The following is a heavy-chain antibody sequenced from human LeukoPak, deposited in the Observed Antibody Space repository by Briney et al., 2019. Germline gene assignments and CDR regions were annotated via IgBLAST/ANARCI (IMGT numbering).Heavy chain of an antibody. Sequence: GGSLRLSCAASGFTFSSYAMSWVRQAPGKGLEWVSAISGSGGSTYYADSVKGRSTISRDNSKNTLYLQMNSLRAEDTAVYYCAKDQKYYYDSSGFDYWGQGTLVTVSS. J-gene: IGHJ4*02. D-gene: IGHD3-22*01. CDR2: ISGSGGST. CDR1: GFTFSSYA. CDR3: AKDQKYYYDSSGFDY. V-gene: IGHV3-23*01.